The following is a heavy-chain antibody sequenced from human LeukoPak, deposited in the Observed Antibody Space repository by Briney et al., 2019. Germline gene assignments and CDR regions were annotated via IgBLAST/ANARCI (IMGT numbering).Heavy chain of an antibody. CDR2: TYYRSKWYY. CDR3: AKGPQLVDYYYIDV. Sequence: SQTLSLTCAISEYSVSSNSAAWNWIRQSPSRGLEWLGGTYYRSKWYYDYAVSVKSRITINPDTSKNQFSLQLNSVTPEDTAVYYCAKGPQLVDYYYIDVWGKGTTVTVSS. CDR1: EYSVSSNSAA. V-gene: IGHV6-1*01. D-gene: IGHD6-13*01. J-gene: IGHJ6*03.